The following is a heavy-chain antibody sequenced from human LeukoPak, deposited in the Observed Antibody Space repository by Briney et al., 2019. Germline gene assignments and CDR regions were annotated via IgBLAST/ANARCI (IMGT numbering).Heavy chain of an antibody. CDR3: ARGYCSSTSCYGRLDY. CDR1: GYGFTTYW. V-gene: IGHV5-51*01. Sequence: GESLQISCKTSGYGFTTYWIGWVRQMPGKGLEWMGAISPGDSDTRYSPSFQGQVTISADKSISTAYLQWSSLKASDTAMYYCARGYCSSTSCYGRLDYWGQGTLVTVSS. J-gene: IGHJ4*02. CDR2: ISPGDSDT. D-gene: IGHD2-2*01.